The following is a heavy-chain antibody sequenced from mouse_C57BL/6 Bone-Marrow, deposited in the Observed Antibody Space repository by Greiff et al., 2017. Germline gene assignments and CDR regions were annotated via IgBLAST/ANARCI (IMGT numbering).Heavy chain of an antibody. CDR2: ISYDGSN. CDR3: ARDRIYYYGSSYVYYAMDY. Sequence: EVQLVESGPGLVKPSQSLSLTCSVTGYSITSGYYWNWIRQFPGNKLEWMGYISYDGSNNYNPSLKNRISITRDTSKNQFFLKLNSVTTEDTATYYCARDRIYYYGSSYVYYAMDYWGQGTSVTVSS. J-gene: IGHJ4*01. V-gene: IGHV3-6*01. D-gene: IGHD1-1*01. CDR1: GYSITSGYY.